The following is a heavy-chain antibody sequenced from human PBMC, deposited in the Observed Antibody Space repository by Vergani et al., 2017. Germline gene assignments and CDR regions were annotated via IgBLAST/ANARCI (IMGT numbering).Heavy chain of an antibody. Sequence: QVQLVESGGGVVQPGRSLRLSCAASGFTFSSYGMHWVRQAPGKGLEWVAVISYDGSNKYYADSVKGRFTISRDNAKNSLYLQMNSLRAEDTAVYYCARDGGGYYNPYYYYYYMDVWGKGTTVTVSS. V-gene: IGHV3-30*03. J-gene: IGHJ6*03. D-gene: IGHD3-9*01. CDR3: ARDGGGYYNPYYYYYYMDV. CDR2: ISYDGSNK. CDR1: GFTFSSYG.